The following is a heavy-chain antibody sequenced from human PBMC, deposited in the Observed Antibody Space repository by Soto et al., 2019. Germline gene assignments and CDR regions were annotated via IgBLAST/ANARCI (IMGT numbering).Heavy chain of an antibody. D-gene: IGHD4-17*01. CDR2: TYYRSKWYN. CDR3: ARDAFLQFPYGAIAAGYFHY. Sequence: SQTLSLTCAISGDSVSSNSAAWNWIRQSPSRGLEWLGRTYYRSKWYNDYAVSVKSRITINPDTSKNQFSLQLNSVTPEDTAVYYCARDAFLQFPYGAIAAGYFHYRREGPPVTVPP. V-gene: IGHV6-1*01. J-gene: IGHJ4*02. CDR1: GDSVSSNSAA.